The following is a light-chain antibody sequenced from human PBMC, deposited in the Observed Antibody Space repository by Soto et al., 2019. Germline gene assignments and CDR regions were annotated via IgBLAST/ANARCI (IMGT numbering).Light chain of an antibody. Sequence: EMVLTQSPCTLPLSPGERATLACRASQSVSSTYLAWPQQKPGQAPRLLIYDASTRATGIPDRFSGGGSGTDFTLTISRLEPEDFAVYYCQQYGSSPPLTFGGGTKVEIK. CDR3: QQYGSSPPLT. J-gene: IGKJ4*01. CDR1: QSVSSTY. V-gene: IGKV3-20*01. CDR2: DAS.